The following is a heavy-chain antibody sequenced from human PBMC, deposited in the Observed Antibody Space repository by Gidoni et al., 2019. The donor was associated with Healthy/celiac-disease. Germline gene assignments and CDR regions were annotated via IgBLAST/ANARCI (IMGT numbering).Heavy chain of an antibody. V-gene: IGHV4-34*01. CDR2: INHSGST. J-gene: IGHJ4*02. CDR3: ARVSGWYRYFDY. CDR1: GGSFSGYY. Sequence: QVQLQQWGAGLLKPSETLSLTCAVYGGSFSGYYWSWIRQPPGKGLEWIGEINHSGSTNYNPSLKSRVTISVDTSKNQFSLKLSSVTAADTAVYYCARVSGWYRYFDYWGQGTLVTVSS. D-gene: IGHD6-19*01.